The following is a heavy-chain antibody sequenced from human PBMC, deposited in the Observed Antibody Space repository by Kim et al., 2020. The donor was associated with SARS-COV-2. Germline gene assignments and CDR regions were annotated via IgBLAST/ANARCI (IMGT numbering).Heavy chain of an antibody. CDR3: ARDGVASISASSGHYGMDV. D-gene: IGHD6-6*01. Sequence: ASVKVSCKASEYPFTGYYLHWVRQAPGQGLEWMGWINPNSGGTNIAQKFQDRVTMTSDTSVNAAYMGLSRLTSDDTAVYFCARDGVASISASSGHYGMDVWGQGTTVTVSS. CDR2: INPNSGGT. V-gene: IGHV1-2*02. CDR1: EYPFTGYY. J-gene: IGHJ6*02.